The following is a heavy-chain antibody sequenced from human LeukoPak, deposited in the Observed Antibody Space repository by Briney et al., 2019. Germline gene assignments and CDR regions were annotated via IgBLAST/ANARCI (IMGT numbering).Heavy chain of an antibody. CDR1: GFTFNNYS. D-gene: IGHD3-22*01. J-gene: IGHJ5*02. CDR3: AKESYYYDSSGYSRVLDP. Sequence: GGSLRLSCATSGFTFNNYSMNWVRQAPGRALEWVSSITSSGTYIFYADSVKGRFTISRDNAKNSLYLQMNSLRAEDTAVYYCAKESYYYDSSGYSRVLDPWGQGTLVTVSS. V-gene: IGHV3-21*01. CDR2: ITSSGTYI.